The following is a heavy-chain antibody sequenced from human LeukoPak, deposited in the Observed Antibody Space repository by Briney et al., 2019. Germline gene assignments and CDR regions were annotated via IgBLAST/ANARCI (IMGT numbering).Heavy chain of an antibody. CDR3: ARGVLVPAAEGYFDY. D-gene: IGHD2-2*01. V-gene: IGHV4-30-2*01. CDR2: ICHSGST. J-gene: IGHJ4*02. Sequence: SQTLSLTCTVSGGSISSGGYYWSWIRQPPGKGLEWIGYICHSGSTYYNPSLKSRVTISVDRSKNQFSLKLSSVTAADTAVYYCARGVLVPAAEGYFDYWGQGTLVTVSS. CDR1: GGSISSGGYY.